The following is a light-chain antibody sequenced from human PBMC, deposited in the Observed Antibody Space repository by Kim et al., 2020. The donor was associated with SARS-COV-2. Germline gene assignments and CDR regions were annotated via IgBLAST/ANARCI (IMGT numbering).Light chain of an antibody. CDR3: CSYAGTNTPYV. CDR1: RSDVGSYKF. V-gene: IGLV2-23*02. Sequence: SITIACTGTRSDVGSYKFVSWYQQHPGKAPKLMIYEVTKRPSGVSNRFSGSKSGNTASLTISGLQAEDEADYYCCSYAGTNTPYVFGTGTKVTVL. CDR2: EVT. J-gene: IGLJ1*01.